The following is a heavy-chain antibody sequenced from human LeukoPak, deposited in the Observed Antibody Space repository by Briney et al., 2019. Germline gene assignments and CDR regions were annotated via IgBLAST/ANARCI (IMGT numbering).Heavy chain of an antibody. CDR2: IKWDGGST. J-gene: IGHJ4*02. CDR3: ARRGAVAGTLDY. Sequence: GGSLRLSCAASGFTFDDHGMTWVRQAPGKGLEWVSGIKWDGGSTGYAESVKGRFTISRDNAKNSLYLQMNSLRVEDTAVYYCARRGAVAGTLDYWGQGTLVTVSS. CDR1: GFTFDDHG. D-gene: IGHD6-19*01. V-gene: IGHV3-20*04.